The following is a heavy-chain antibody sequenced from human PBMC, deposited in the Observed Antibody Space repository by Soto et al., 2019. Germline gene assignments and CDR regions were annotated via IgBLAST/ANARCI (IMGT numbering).Heavy chain of an antibody. V-gene: IGHV3-30-3*01. CDR2: ISYDGSNK. Sequence: QVQLVESGGGVVQPGRSLRLSCAASGFTFSSYAMHWVRQAPGKGLEWVAVISYDGSNKYYVDSVKGRFTISRDNSKNTLYRQMNSLRAEDTAVYYCARDLVLVPAAIDYYYGMDVWGQGTTVTVSS. J-gene: IGHJ6*02. CDR3: ARDLVLVPAAIDYYYGMDV. CDR1: GFTFSSYA. D-gene: IGHD2-2*01.